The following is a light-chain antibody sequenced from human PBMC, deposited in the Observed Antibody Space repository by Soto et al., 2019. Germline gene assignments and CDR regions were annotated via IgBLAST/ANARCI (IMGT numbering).Light chain of an antibody. V-gene: IGKV4-1*01. CDR2: WAS. CDR1: QGVFSSSNNKNC. Sequence: DIVMTQSPDSLAVSLGERATISCKSSQGVFSSSNNKNCLAWYQQKPGQPPKLLIYWASTRKFGVPDRFSGSGSGTDFTLSISSLQAEDVAVYYCQQCFGFPSTFGPGTKVDVK. J-gene: IGKJ3*01. CDR3: QQCFGFPST.